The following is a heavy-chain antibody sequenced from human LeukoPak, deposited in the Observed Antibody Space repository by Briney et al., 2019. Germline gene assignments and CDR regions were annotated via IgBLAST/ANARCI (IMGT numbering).Heavy chain of an antibody. V-gene: IGHV4-34*01. CDR1: GGSFSGYY. J-gene: IGHJ4*02. D-gene: IGHD3-10*01. CDR3: ARIIRTINVLLWLGERNYFDY. CDR2: INHSGST. Sequence: PSEALSLTCAVYGGSFSGYYWSWIRQPPGKGLEWIGEINHSGSTNYNPSLKSRVTISVDTSKNQFPLKLSSVTAADTAVYYCARIIRTINVLLWLGERNYFDYWGQGTLVTVSS.